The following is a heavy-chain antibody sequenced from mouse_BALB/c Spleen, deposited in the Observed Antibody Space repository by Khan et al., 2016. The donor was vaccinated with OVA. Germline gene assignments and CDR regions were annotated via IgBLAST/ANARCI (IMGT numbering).Heavy chain of an antibody. J-gene: IGHJ1*01. D-gene: IGHD1-1*01. CDR3: ARNYGSSYDWYFDV. Sequence: QVQLKQSGAELMKPGASVKISCKATGYTFSSYWIEWVKQRPGHGLEWIGEILPGSGSTNYNEKFKGKATFTADTSSNTAYMQLSSLTSEDSAVYYGARNYGSSYDWYFDVWGARTTVTVSS. CDR2: ILPGSGST. V-gene: IGHV1-9*01. CDR1: GYTFSSYW.